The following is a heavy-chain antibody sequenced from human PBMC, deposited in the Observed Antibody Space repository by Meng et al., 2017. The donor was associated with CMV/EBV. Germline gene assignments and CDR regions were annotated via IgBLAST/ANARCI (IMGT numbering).Heavy chain of an antibody. J-gene: IGHJ6*02. CDR3: AKGGGVAHYYYYGMDV. CDR2: ISGSGGST. V-gene: IGHV3-23*01. D-gene: IGHD3-3*01. CDR1: GFTFSSYA. Sequence: GESLKISCAASGFTFSSYAMSWVRQAPGKGLEWVSAISGSGGSTYYADSVKGRFTISRDNSKNTLYLQMNSLRAEDTAVYYCAKGGGVAHYYYYGMDVWGQGTTVTSP.